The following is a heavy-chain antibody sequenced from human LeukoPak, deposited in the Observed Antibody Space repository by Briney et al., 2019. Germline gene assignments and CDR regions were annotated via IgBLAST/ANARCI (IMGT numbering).Heavy chain of an antibody. CDR2: IKQDGSEK. CDR1: GFIFSSYA. J-gene: IGHJ4*02. D-gene: IGHD3-10*01. CDR3: ARDLYASGSYDY. V-gene: IGHV3-7*04. Sequence: GGSLRLSCAASGFIFSSYAMNWVRQAPGKGLEWVANIKQDGSEKNYVDPVKGRFTISRDNAKNSLYLQMNILRAEDTAVYYCARDLYASGSYDYWGQGTLVTVAS.